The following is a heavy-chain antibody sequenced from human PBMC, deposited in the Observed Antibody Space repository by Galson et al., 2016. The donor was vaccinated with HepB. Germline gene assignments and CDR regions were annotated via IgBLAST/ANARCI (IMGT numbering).Heavy chain of an antibody. CDR1: GFTFNNYG. J-gene: IGHJ6*04. Sequence: SLRLSCAASGFTFNNYGMTWVRQAPGKGLEVVSSISRSGDSTDYADSVKGRFTISRDNSKNTLSLQMNSLRAEDTAVYYCVQGSTAPAVWGKGTTVTVFS. V-gene: IGHV3-23*01. CDR3: VQGSTAPAV. D-gene: IGHD1-26*01. CDR2: ISRSGDST.